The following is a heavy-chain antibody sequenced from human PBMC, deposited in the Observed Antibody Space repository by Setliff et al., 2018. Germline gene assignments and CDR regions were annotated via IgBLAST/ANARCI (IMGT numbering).Heavy chain of an antibody. Sequence: SETLSLTCTVSGFSINSGTHFWGWIRQPPGKGPEWIGRIHYSGNTYYNASLKSRVIISVDTAQNQFSLSLSSVTAADTAVYYCARTGTYRYFDYWGQGTLVTVSS. V-gene: IGHV4-39*01. CDR1: GFSINSGTHF. CDR2: IHYSGNT. D-gene: IGHD1-1*01. CDR3: ARTGTYRYFDY. J-gene: IGHJ4*02.